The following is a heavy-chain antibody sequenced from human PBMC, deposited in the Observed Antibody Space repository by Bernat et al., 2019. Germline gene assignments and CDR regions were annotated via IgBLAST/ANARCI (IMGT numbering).Heavy chain of an antibody. Sequence: EVQLVESGGVVVQPGGSLRLSCAASGFTFDDYTMHWVRQAPGKGLEWVSLISWDGGSTYYADSVKSRFTISRDNSKNSLYLQMNSLRTEDTALYYCAKGAYGGKSVTFDLWGRGTLVTVSS. CDR2: ISWDGGST. CDR1: GFTFDDYT. J-gene: IGHJ2*01. V-gene: IGHV3-43*01. D-gene: IGHD4-23*01. CDR3: AKGAYGGKSVTFDL.